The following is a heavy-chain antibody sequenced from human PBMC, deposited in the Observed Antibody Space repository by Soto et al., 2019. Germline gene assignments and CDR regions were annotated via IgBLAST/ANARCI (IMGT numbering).Heavy chain of an antibody. V-gene: IGHV1-69*13. Sequence: ASVKVSCKASGGTFSSYAISWVRQAPGQRLEWLGGIIPIFGTANYAQKFQGRVTITADESTSTAYMELSSLRSEDTAVYYCARLLNSFGGVIAPRYYGMDVWGQGTTVTVSS. CDR1: GGTFSSYA. D-gene: IGHD3-16*02. CDR2: IIPIFGTA. J-gene: IGHJ6*02. CDR3: ARLLNSFGGVIAPRYYGMDV.